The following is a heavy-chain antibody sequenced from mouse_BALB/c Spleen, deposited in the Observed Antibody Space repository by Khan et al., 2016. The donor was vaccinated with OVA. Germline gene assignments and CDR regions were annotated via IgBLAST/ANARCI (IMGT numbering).Heavy chain of an antibody. CDR3: ARVYGGGFDY. V-gene: IGHV3-2*02. CDR2: ISYSGNT. J-gene: IGHJ2*01. CDR1: GYSITTDYA. D-gene: IGHD1-1*01. Sequence: EVKLQESGPGLVKPSQSLSLTCTVTGYSITTDYAWNWIRQFPGNKLEWMGFISYSGNTKYNPSLKSRISITRDTSKNQFFLQLKSVTTEDTARYYCARVYGGGFDYWDQGTTLAVSS.